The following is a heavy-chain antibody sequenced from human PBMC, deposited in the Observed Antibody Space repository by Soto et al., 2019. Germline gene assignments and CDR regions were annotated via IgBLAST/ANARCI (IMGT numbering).Heavy chain of an antibody. CDR3: ATDYGDYVGAFDI. CDR1: GGSISSYF. J-gene: IGHJ3*02. Sequence: EPLSLTCTVSGGSISSYFWSWIRQSPGKGLEWITHIYSSGTTNYNPSLKSRVAISVDTSKNQFSLKLRSVTAADTAVYYCATDYGDYVGAFDIWGQGTMVTVSS. CDR2: IYSSGTT. D-gene: IGHD4-17*01. V-gene: IGHV4-59*01.